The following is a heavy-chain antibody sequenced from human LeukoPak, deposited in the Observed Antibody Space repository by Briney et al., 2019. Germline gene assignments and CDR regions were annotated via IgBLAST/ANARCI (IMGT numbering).Heavy chain of an antibody. CDR1: GYTLTELS. CDR3: ATAVMVRGVVDY. V-gene: IGHV1-24*01. Sequence: ASVKVSCKVSGYTLTELSMHWVRQAPGKGLEWMGGFDPEDGETIYAQKFQGRVTMTEDTSTDTAYMELSSLRSEDTAVYYCATAVMVRGVVDYRGQGTLVTVSS. J-gene: IGHJ4*02. CDR2: FDPEDGET. D-gene: IGHD3-10*01.